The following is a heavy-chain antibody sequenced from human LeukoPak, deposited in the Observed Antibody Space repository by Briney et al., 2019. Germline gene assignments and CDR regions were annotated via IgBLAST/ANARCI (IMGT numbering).Heavy chain of an antibody. CDR3: ARGPHRFLGGGEGFAP. CDR2: IIPIFGTA. D-gene: IGHD3-16*01. CDR1: GYTFTDYY. V-gene: IGHV1-69*05. Sequence: ASVKVSCKASGYTFTDYYMHWVRQAPGQGLEWMGGIIPIFGTANYAQKFQGRVTITTDESTSTAYMELSSLRSEDTAVYYCARGPHRFLGGGEGFAPGGQGPLVTVSS. J-gene: IGHJ5*02.